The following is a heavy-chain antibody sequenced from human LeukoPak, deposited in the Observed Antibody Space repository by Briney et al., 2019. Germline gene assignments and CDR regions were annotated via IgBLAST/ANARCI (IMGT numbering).Heavy chain of an antibody. J-gene: IGHJ4*02. CDR2: IYYSGST. V-gene: IGHV4-31*03. CDR3: ARTARGLWLGELFNANTYYFDY. Sequence: SETLSLTCTVSGGSISSGGYYWSWIRQHPGKGLEWIGYIYYSGSTYYNPSLKSRVTISVDTSKNQFSLKLSSVTAADTAVYYCARTARGLWLGELFNANTYYFDYWGQGTLVTVSS. CDR1: GGSISSGGYY. D-gene: IGHD3-10*01.